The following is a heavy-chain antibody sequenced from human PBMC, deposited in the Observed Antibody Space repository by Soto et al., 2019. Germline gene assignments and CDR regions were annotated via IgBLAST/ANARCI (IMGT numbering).Heavy chain of an antibody. D-gene: IGHD3-10*01. CDR1: GGSISSYY. Sequence: SETLSLTCTVSGGSISSYYWSWIRQPPGKGLEWIGYIYYSGSTNYNPSLKSRVTISVDTSKNQFSLKLSSVTAADTAVYYCARTVVTMVREDNWFDPWGQGTLVTAPQ. CDR3: ARTVVTMVREDNWFDP. CDR2: IYYSGST. V-gene: IGHV4-59*01. J-gene: IGHJ5*02.